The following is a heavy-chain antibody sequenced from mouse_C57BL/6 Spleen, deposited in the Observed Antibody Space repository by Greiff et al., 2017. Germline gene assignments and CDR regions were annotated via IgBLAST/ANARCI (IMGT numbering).Heavy chain of an antibody. V-gene: IGHV1-61*01. CDR1: GYTFTSYW. CDR2: IYPSDSET. J-gene: IGHJ4*01. CDR3: ARGTITTVVAYYAMDY. Sequence: QVQLQQPGAELVRPGSSVKLSCKASGYTFTSYWMDWVKQRPGQGLEWIGNIYPSDSETHYNQKFKDKATLTVDKSSSTAYMQLSSLTSEDSAVYYCARGTITTVVAYYAMDYWGQGTSVTVSS. D-gene: IGHD1-1*01.